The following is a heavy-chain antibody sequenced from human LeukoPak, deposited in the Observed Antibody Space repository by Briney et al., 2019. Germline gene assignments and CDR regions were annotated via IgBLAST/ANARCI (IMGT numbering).Heavy chain of an antibody. J-gene: IGHJ5*02. CDR2: IYYSGST. CDR1: GGSISSYY. Sequence: SSETQSLTCTVSGGSISSYYWSWIRQPPGKGLEWIGYIYYSGSTNYNPSLKSRVTISVDTSKNQFSLKLSSVTAADTAVYYCARYYGSGSPPALGFDPWGQGTLVTVSS. V-gene: IGHV4-59*01. CDR3: ARYYGSGSPPALGFDP. D-gene: IGHD3-10*01.